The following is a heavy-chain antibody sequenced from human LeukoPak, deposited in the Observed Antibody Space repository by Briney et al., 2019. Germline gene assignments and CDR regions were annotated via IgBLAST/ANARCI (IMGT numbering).Heavy chain of an antibody. Sequence: GGSLILSCAASGFTLNMYSMNWVRQAPGKGLEWVSYVSSSSSLIYYSDSVRGRFTISRDSATNSLSLQMNSLRGEDTAVYYCAREDGYCSGGSCYTWYYMDVWGKGTTVTVSS. CDR3: AREDGYCSGGSCYTWYYMDV. J-gene: IGHJ6*03. V-gene: IGHV3-48*01. CDR1: GFTLNMYS. D-gene: IGHD2-15*01. CDR2: VSSSSSLI.